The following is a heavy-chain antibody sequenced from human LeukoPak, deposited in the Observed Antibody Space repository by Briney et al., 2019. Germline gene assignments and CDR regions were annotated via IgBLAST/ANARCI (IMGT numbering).Heavy chain of an antibody. CDR2: IRSKAYGGTT. V-gene: IGHV3-49*04. CDR3: TRDQNYGDYVSIFDY. D-gene: IGHD4-17*01. Sequence: GGSLRLSCAASGFTVSSNYMSWVRQAPGKGLEWVGFIRSKAYGGTTEYAASVKGRFTISRDDSKSIAYLQMNSLKTEDTAVYYCTRDQNYGDYVSIFDYWGQGTLVTVSS. J-gene: IGHJ4*02. CDR1: GFTVSSNY.